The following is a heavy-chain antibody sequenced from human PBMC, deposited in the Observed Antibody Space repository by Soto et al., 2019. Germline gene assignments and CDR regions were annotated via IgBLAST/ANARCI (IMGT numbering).Heavy chain of an antibody. CDR2: INLSGGTT. D-gene: IGHD4-17*01. CDR1: GYNFHPYY. V-gene: IGHV1-46*02. Sequence: QVPLVQSGPEVRKPGASVRLSCATSGYNFHPYYIHWVRQAPGQGLEWLGIINLSGGTTEYAHKFRGRVTVDGDTSTRTAYMELSSLRSEDTAVYFCARGPDDSDVPRWDHWGQGTLLNVSS. CDR3: ARGPDDSDVPRWDH. J-gene: IGHJ4*02.